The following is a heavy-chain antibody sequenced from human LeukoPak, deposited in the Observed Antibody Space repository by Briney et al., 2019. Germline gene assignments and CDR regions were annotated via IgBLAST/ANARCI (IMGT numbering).Heavy chain of an antibody. J-gene: IGHJ6*02. CDR3: ASRDKGYYYGMDV. Sequence: GGSLRLSCAASGFTVSSNYMSWVRQAPGKGLEWVSLIYSGGSTYYADSVKGRFTITRDNSKNTLYLQMKSLRAEDTAVYYCASRDKGYYYGMDVWGQGTTVTVSS. CDR1: GFTVSSNY. V-gene: IGHV3-66*01. D-gene: IGHD5-24*01. CDR2: IYSGGST.